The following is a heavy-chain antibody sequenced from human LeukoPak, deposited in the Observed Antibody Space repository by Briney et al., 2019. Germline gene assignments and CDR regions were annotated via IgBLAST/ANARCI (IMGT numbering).Heavy chain of an antibody. V-gene: IGHV1-2*06. J-gene: IGHJ4*02. CDR3: ARVGYYDSSGANGDY. D-gene: IGHD3-22*01. CDR1: GGTFSSYA. CDR2: INPNSGGT. Sequence: GASVKVSCKASGGTFSSYAISWVRQAPGQGLEWMGRINPNSGGTNYAQKFQGRVTMTRDTSISTAYMELSRLRSDDTAVYYCARVGYYDSSGANGDYWGQGTLVTVSS.